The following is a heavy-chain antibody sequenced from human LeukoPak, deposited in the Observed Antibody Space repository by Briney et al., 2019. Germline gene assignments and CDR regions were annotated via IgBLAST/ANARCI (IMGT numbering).Heavy chain of an antibody. CDR2: ISSSSSYI. Sequence: GGSLRLSCAASGFTFNSYSMNWVRQAPGKGLEWVSFISSSSSYIYYADSVKGRFTISRDNAKNSLYLQMNSLRAEDTAVYYCARDLVIPASDYWGQGTLVTVSS. V-gene: IGHV3-21*01. D-gene: IGHD3-16*02. CDR1: GFTFNSYS. J-gene: IGHJ4*02. CDR3: ARDLVIPASDY.